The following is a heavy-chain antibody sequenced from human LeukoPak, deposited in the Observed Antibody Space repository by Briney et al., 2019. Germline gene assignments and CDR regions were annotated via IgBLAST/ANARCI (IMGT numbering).Heavy chain of an antibody. J-gene: IGHJ4*02. CDR2: ISSSSSTI. CDR3: AKGGYDRSGYPRYFDY. CDR1: GFTFSSYS. Sequence: PGGSLRLSCAASGFTFSSYSMNWVRQAPGKGLEWVSYISSSSSTIYYADSVKGRFTISRDNAKNTLYLQMNSLRAEDTAVYYCAKGGYDRSGYPRYFDYWGQGTLVTVSS. D-gene: IGHD3-22*01. V-gene: IGHV3-48*01.